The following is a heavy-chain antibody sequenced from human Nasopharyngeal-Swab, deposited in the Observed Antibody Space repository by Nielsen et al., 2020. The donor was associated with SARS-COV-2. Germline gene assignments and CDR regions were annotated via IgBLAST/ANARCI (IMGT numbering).Heavy chain of an antibody. D-gene: IGHD3-22*01. CDR3: ARDSSDSSGYYLRETYYYGMDV. CDR1: GGPISRYY. Sequence: LRLSCPASGGPISRYYWTWIRQLPGKGLGWIGRIYMSGITNYNPSLKSRVTMSVDTSKKQISLKLSSVTAADTAVYYCARDSSDSSGYYLRETYYYGMDVWGQGTTVTVSS. J-gene: IGHJ6*02. CDR2: IYMSGIT. V-gene: IGHV4-4*07.